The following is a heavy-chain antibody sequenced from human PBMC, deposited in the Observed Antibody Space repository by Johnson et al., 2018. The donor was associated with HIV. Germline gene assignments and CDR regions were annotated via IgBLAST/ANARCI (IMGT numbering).Heavy chain of an antibody. CDR2: INRDGSTI. J-gene: IGHJ3*02. V-gene: IGHV3-74*01. Sequence: VQLVESGGGLVQPGGSLRLSCAASGFTLTTHWMHWVRQAPGKGLVWVSRINRDGSTIGYADSVKGRFTISRDNAKNSLYLQMNSLRAEDTALYYCAKDIGGRGGDCDAFDIWGQGTMVTVSS. CDR1: GFTLTTHW. CDR3: AKDIGGRGGDCDAFDI. D-gene: IGHD2-21*02.